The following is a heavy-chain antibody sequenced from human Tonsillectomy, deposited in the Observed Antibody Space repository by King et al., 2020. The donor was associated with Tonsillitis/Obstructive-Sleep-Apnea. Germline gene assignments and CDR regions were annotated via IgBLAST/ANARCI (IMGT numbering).Heavy chain of an antibody. Sequence: VQLVQSGGGVVQPGRSLRLSCAASGFTFNNYGIYWVRQAPGKGLEWVAVIWYDVSNKYYADSVKGRFTISRDNSKNTLYLPMNSLRAEDTAGYYGARDRLTIFGVDDAFDIWGQGTMVTVSS. D-gene: IGHD3-3*01. CDR1: GFTFNNYG. CDR3: ARDRLTIFGVDDAFDI. J-gene: IGHJ3*02. V-gene: IGHV3-33*01. CDR2: IWYDVSNK.